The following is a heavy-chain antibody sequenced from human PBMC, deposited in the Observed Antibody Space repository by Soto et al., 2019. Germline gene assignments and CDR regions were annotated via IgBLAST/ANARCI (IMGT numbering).Heavy chain of an antibody. CDR1: GFTFNNYA. CDR3: ARPTVAGTGRFDY. CDR2: ISISGGTT. D-gene: IGHD6-19*01. J-gene: IGHJ4*02. V-gene: IGHV3-23*01. Sequence: EVQLLESGGGLVQPGGSLRLSCAASGFTFNNYAMSWVRQAPGTGLEWVSSISISGGTTYYTDSVKGRFTISRDNSKNTLYLQMNSLGAEDTAVYYCARPTVAGTGRFDYWGQGTLVTVSS.